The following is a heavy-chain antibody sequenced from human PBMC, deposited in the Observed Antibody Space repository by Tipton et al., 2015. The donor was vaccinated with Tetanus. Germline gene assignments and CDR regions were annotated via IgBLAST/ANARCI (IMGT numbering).Heavy chain of an antibody. Sequence: SLRLSCEASGFTFSNYKMNWVRQAPGKGLEWVSSISSTTRYIDYVDSVKGRFTISRDNAKNSVYLQMNSLRDEDTAVYYCARDFSYYFDSKSGFDYWGQGTLVTVSS. CDR3: ARDFSYYFDSKSGFDY. V-gene: IGHV3-21*01. J-gene: IGHJ4*02. D-gene: IGHD3-22*01. CDR2: ISSTTRYI. CDR1: GFTFSNYK.